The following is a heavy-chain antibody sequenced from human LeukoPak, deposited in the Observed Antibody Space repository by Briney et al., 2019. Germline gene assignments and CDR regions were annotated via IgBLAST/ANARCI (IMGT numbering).Heavy chain of an antibody. D-gene: IGHD3-10*01. J-gene: IGHJ4*02. CDR2: IRGDWHDT. Sequence: GGSLRLSCTASGFRFSDFWMHWVRQAPGKGLEWVSRIRGDWHDTTYADSVKGRFTISRDNAQNTLYLQMNSLRVEDTSVYYCASDRVLGSGSLDNWGQGTLVTVSS. CDR3: ASDRVLGSGSLDN. CDR1: GFRFSDFW. V-gene: IGHV3-74*01.